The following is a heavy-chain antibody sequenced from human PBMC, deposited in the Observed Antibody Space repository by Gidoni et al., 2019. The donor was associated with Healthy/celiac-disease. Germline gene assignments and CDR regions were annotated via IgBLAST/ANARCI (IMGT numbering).Heavy chain of an antibody. CDR3: ARDSASSGGSGAFDI. CDR2: IYHSGST. Sequence: QLQLQESGSGLVKPSQTLSLTCAVSGGSISSGGYSWSWIRQPPGKGLEWIGYIYHSGSTYYNPSLKSRVTISVDRSKNQFSLKLSSVTAADTAVYYCARDSASSGGSGAFDIWGQGTMVTVSS. V-gene: IGHV4-30-2*01. J-gene: IGHJ3*02. D-gene: IGHD2-15*01. CDR1: GGSISSGGYS.